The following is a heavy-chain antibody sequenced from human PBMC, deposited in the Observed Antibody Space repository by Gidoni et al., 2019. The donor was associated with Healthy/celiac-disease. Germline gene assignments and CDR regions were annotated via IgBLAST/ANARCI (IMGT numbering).Heavy chain of an antibody. V-gene: IGHV3-73*01. Sequence: EVQLVESGGGLVQPGGSLKLSCAAPGFTFSGSAMHWVRQASGKGLEWVGRIRSKANSYATAYAASVKGRFTISRDDSKNTAYLQMNSLKTEDTAVYYCTRELVGATDYWGQGTLVTVSS. CDR2: IRSKANSYAT. CDR1: GFTFSGSA. J-gene: IGHJ4*02. D-gene: IGHD1-26*01. CDR3: TRELVGATDY.